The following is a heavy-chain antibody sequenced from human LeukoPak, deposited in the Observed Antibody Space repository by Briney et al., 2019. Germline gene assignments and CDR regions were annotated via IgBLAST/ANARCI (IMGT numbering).Heavy chain of an antibody. CDR3: ARRSGSYRYYFDY. D-gene: IGHD1-26*01. V-gene: IGHV4-39*01. Sequence: PSETLSLTCTVSGGSISSSSYYWGWIRQPPGKGLEWIGSIYYSGSTYYNPSLKSRVTISVDTSKNQFSLKLSSVPAADTAVYYCARRSGSYRYYFDYWGQGTLVTVSS. CDR2: IYYSGST. J-gene: IGHJ4*02. CDR1: GGSISSSSYY.